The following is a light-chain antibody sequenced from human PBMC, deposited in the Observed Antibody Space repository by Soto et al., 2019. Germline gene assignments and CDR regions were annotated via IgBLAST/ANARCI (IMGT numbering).Light chain of an antibody. Sequence: EIVLTQSPGTLSLSPGERVTLSCRASQSVSSNYLAWYQQKPGQAPSLLIYDASSRATGIPDRFSGSGSGTDVSLPISRLEPEDSAVYYCQQYGSSPKTLGQGSKVEIK. CDR1: QSVSSNY. J-gene: IGKJ1*01. CDR2: DAS. V-gene: IGKV3-20*01. CDR3: QQYGSSPKT.